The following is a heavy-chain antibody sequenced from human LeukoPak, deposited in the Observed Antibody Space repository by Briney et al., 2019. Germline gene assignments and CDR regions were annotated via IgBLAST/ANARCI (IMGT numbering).Heavy chain of an antibody. CDR2: IGGGATT. V-gene: IGHV3-23*01. Sequence: PGGSLRLSCAASGFTFSNYVMSWVRQAPGKGLEWVSAIGGGATTYYADYVKGRFTISRDNSKNTLYLQMNSLRAEDTAIYYCAKAGRLQAVDGWIDYWGQGALVTVS. J-gene: IGHJ4*02. CDR3: AKAGRLQAVDGWIDY. CDR1: GFTFSNYV. D-gene: IGHD6-19*01.